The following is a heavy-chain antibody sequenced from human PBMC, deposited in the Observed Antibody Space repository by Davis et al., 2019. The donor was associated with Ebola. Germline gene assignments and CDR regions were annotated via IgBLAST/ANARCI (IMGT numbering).Heavy chain of an antibody. CDR2: INAGNGNT. CDR1: GYTFTSYA. J-gene: IGHJ4*02. D-gene: IGHD3-22*01. Sequence: AAPVKVSCKASGYTFTSYAMHWVRQAPGQRLEWMGWINAGNGNTKYSQKFQGRVTITRDTSASTAYMELSSLRSEDTAVYYCARPHDSSGYPPMYYWGQGTLVTVSS. V-gene: IGHV1-3*01. CDR3: ARPHDSSGYPPMYY.